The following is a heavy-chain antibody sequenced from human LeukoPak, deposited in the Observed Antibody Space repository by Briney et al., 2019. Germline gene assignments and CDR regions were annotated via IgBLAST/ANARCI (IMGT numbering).Heavy chain of an antibody. J-gene: IGHJ4*02. CDR3: AKTYYFDY. Sequence: GGSLRLSCAASGFTFSSYAMSWVRQAPGKGLEWVSGISDSGDNTYYADSVKGRFTISRDNSKKTLYMQMNSLRAEDTAVYYCAKTYYFDYWGQGSLVTVSS. V-gene: IGHV3-23*01. CDR2: ISDSGDNT. CDR1: GFTFSSYA.